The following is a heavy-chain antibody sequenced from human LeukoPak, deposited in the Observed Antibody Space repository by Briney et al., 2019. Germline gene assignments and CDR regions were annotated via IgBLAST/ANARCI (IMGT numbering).Heavy chain of an antibody. Sequence: GGSLRLSCAASGFGFRNYAMNWVRQAPGKGLEWLAYISDGSTLIYYADSVKGRFTISRDNAKNTLYLQMNSLRAEDTAMYYCASLLNWGQGTLVTVSS. J-gene: IGHJ4*02. CDR1: GFGFRNYA. CDR2: ISDGSTLI. CDR3: ASLLN. V-gene: IGHV3-48*01.